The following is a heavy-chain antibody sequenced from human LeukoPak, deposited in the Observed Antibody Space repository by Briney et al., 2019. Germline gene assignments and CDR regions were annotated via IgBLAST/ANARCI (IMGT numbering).Heavy chain of an antibody. CDR3: AKVRYSGSYYGFDAFDI. V-gene: IGHV3-23*01. Sequence: GGSLRLSCAASGFTFSSYGMSWVRQAPGKGLEWVSAISGSGGSTYYADSVKGRFTISRDNSKNTLYLQMNSLRAEDTAVYYCAKVRYSGSYYGFDAFDIWGQGTMVTVSS. CDR1: GFTFSSYG. J-gene: IGHJ3*02. CDR2: ISGSGGST. D-gene: IGHD1-26*01.